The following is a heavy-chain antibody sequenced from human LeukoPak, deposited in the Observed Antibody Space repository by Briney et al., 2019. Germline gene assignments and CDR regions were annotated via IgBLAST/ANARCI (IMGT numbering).Heavy chain of an antibody. J-gene: IGHJ4*02. CDR3: ARGVYCGGDCYLYFDY. Sequence: ASVKVSCKASGGTFSSYAISWVRQAPGQGLEWMDRIISIFGTANYAQKFQGRVTITTDESTSTAYMELSSLRSDDTAVYYCARGVYCGGDCYLYFDYWGQGTLVTVSS. V-gene: IGHV1-69*05. CDR2: IISIFGTA. CDR1: GGTFSSYA. D-gene: IGHD2-21*02.